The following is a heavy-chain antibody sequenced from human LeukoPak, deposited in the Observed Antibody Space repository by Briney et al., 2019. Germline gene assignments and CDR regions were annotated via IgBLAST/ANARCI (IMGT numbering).Heavy chain of an antibody. CDR2: IQDSGIT. V-gene: IGHV4-4*09. Sequence: SETLSLICNVSGDSVSSGYWSWIRQSPGTGLEWIGFIQDSGITDYNPSLKSRLLMSLDISKNQFSLNLRSVTAADTAVYYCAGRGHRYSRDWGQGILVTISS. CDR3: AGRGHRYSRD. CDR1: GDSVSSGY. D-gene: IGHD2-15*01. J-gene: IGHJ1*01.